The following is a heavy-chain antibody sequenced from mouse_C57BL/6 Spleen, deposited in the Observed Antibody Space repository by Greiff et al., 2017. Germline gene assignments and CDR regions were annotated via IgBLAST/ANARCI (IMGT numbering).Heavy chain of an antibody. CDR3: ARLGPYWIAY. CDR2: IHPDSGST. Sequence: QVQLQQSGAELVKPGASVKLSCKASGYTFTSYWMHWVKQRPGQGLEWIGMIHPDSGSTNYKEKFKSKATLTVDKSSSTDYMQLSSLTSEYSAVYFCARLGPYWIAYWGQGTLVTVSA. CDR1: GYTFTSYW. J-gene: IGHJ3*01. V-gene: IGHV1-64*01.